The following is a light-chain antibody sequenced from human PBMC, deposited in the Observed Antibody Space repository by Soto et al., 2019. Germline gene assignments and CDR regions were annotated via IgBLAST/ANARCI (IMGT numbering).Light chain of an antibody. CDR1: QSVLYSSNNKNY. V-gene: IGKV4-1*01. CDR2: WAS. J-gene: IGKJ5*01. Sequence: DIVMTQSPDSLAVCLGERATINCKPRQSVLYSSNNKNYLAWYQQKPGQPPKLLIYWASTRESGVPDRFSGSGSGTDFTLTISSRQAEDGAVYYCQQYYSTPVTFGQGTRLEIK. CDR3: QQYYSTPVT.